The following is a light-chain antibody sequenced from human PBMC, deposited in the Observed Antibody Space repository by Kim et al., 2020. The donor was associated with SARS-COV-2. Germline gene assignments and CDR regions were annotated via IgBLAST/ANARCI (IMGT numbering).Light chain of an antibody. V-gene: IGLV3-21*04. J-gene: IGLJ2*01. CDR2: YDS. CDR1: NIGSKS. CDR3: QVWDSSSDHVV. Sequence: SYELTQPPSGSVAPGKTARITCGGNNIGSKSVHWYQQKPGQAPVLVIYYDSDRLSGIPERFSGSNSGNTATLTISRVEAGDEADYYCQVWDSSSDHVVFGGGTQLTVL.